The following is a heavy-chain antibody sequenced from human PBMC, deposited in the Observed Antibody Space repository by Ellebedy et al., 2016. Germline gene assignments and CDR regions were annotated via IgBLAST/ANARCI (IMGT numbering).Heavy chain of an antibody. J-gene: IGHJ6*03. CDR1: GGSISSSSYY. D-gene: IGHD3-3*01. Sequence: SETLSLTXTVSGGSISSSSYYWGWIRQPPGKGLEWIGSIYYSGSTYYNPSLKSRVTISVDTSKNQFSLKLSSVTAADTAVYYCARGRRFLEWYYYYMDVWGKGTTVTVSS. CDR2: IYYSGST. V-gene: IGHV4-39*07. CDR3: ARGRRFLEWYYYYMDV.